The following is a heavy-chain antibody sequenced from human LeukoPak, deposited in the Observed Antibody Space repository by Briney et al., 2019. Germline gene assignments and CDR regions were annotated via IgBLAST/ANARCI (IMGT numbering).Heavy chain of an antibody. CDR2: IYYSGST. CDR1: GGSISSYY. V-gene: IGHV4-59*12. D-gene: IGHD3-10*01. J-gene: IGHJ5*02. Sequence: SETLSLTCTVSGGSISSYYWSWIRQPPGKGLEWIGYIYYSGSTNYNPSLKSRVTISVDTSKNQFSLKLSSVTAADTAVYYCARRGLLWFVNWFDPWGQGTLVTVSS. CDR3: ARRGLLWFVNWFDP.